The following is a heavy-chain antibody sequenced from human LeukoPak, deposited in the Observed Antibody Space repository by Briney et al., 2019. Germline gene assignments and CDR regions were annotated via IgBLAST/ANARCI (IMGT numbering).Heavy chain of an antibody. V-gene: IGHV3-53*01. D-gene: IGHD6-19*01. CDR1: GFTVKSTY. CDR3: ARDRGSGWFPFEY. CDR2: VYSGGST. Sequence: GGSLRLSCAASGFTVKSTYMSWVRQAQGKGLEWVSVVYSGGSTYYADSVKGRFTISRDNSKNTVYLQMNSLRAEDTAVYYCARDRGSGWFPFEYWGQGILVTVSS. J-gene: IGHJ4*02.